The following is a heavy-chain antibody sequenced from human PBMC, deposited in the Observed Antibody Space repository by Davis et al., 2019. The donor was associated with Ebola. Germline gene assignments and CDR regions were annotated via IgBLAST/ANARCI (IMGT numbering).Heavy chain of an antibody. J-gene: IGHJ5*02. CDR2: IYYSGST. D-gene: IGHD6-19*01. CDR1: GGSISSSSYY. V-gene: IGHV4-39*07. Sequence: MPGGSLRLSCTVSGGSISSSSYYRGWIRQPPGKGLEWIGSIYYSGSTYYNPSLKSRVTISVDTSKNQFSLKLSSVTAADTAVYYCARVRRSVEINWFDPWGQGTLVTVSS. CDR3: ARVRRSVEINWFDP.